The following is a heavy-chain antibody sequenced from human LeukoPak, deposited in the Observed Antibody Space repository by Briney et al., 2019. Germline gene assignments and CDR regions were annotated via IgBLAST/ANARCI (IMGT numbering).Heavy chain of an antibody. CDR3: ARLGSVGYYNYQYMDI. Sequence: SETLSLTCAVYGGSFSGYYWSWIRQPPGKGLEWIGEINDIGNTNYDPSPRRRVTISVDTSKNQFSLSLTSATAADTAVYFCARLGSVGYYNYQYMDIWGNGTTVTVSS. CDR1: GGSFSGYY. V-gene: IGHV4-34*01. J-gene: IGHJ6*03. CDR2: INDIGNT. D-gene: IGHD3-10*01.